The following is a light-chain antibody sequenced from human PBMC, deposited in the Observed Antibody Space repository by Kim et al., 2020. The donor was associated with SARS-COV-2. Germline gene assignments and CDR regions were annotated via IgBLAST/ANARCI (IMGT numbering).Light chain of an antibody. CDR2: DDN. V-gene: IGLV3-19*01. CDR1: SLRNYS. J-gene: IGLJ3*02. Sequence: ALGQTVKITCQGDSLRNYSATWYQQKPGQAPVLVIFDDNNRPSGIPDRFSVSTSGNTVSLTITGAQAEDEADYYCNSRDDSGHHLVFGGGTKLTIL. CDR3: NSRDDSGHHLV.